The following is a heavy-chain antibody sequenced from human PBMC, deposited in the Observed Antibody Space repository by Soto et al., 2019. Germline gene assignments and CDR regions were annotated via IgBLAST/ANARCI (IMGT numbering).Heavy chain of an antibody. CDR1: GGTFSSYA. CDR3: VIVVAIPGYPDN. J-gene: IGHJ4*02. Sequence: QVQLVQSGAEVRQPASSVKVSCKTSGGTFSSYAISWVRQAPGQGLEWMGGIVPIVDTSTYAQKFQGRVTITADESTSTVYMELSSLRSDDTAVYYCVIVVAIPGYPDNWGQGTLGTVSS. CDR2: IVPIVDTS. V-gene: IGHV1-69*12. D-gene: IGHD5-12*01.